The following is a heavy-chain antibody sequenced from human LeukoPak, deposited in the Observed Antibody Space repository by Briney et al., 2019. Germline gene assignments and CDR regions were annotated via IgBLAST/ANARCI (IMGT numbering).Heavy chain of an antibody. CDR2: LDPEDGET. J-gene: IGHJ6*04. D-gene: IGHD6-13*01. V-gene: IGHV1-24*01. CDR1: GYTLTELS. Sequence: ASVKVSCKVSGYTLTELSMHWVRQAPGKGLEWMGGLDPEDGETIYAQKFQGRVTMTEDTSTGTAYMELSSLRSEDTAVYYCATDSIAAAGTWGYYYYGMDVWGKGTTVTVSS. CDR3: ATDSIAAAGTWGYYYYGMDV.